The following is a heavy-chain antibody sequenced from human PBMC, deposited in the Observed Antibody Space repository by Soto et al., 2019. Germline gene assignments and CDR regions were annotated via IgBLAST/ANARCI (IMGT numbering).Heavy chain of an antibody. CDR3: ARLRETAAGPSDAFDI. CDR2: ISSSSSTI. D-gene: IGHD6-13*01. V-gene: IGHV3-48*01. Sequence: EVQLVESGGGLVQPGGSLRLSCAASGFTFSSYSMNWVRQAPGKGLEWVSYISSSSSTIYYADSVKGRFTISRDNAKNSLYLQVNSLRGEDTAVYYCARLRETAAGPSDAFDIWGQGTMVTVSS. J-gene: IGHJ3*02. CDR1: GFTFSSYS.